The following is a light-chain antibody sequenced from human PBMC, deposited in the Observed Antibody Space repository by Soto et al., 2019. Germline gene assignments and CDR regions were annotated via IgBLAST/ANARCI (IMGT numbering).Light chain of an antibody. Sequence: DIQMTQSPSSLSASVGDRVTISCRASQGISIYLNWYQQKPGKAPKLLIYGASTLQSGVPSRFGGSGSGTDFTLTIRSLQPEDFASYYCQQNFSTPWTFGQGTNVEIK. CDR3: QQNFSTPWT. CDR1: QGISIY. CDR2: GAS. J-gene: IGKJ1*01. V-gene: IGKV1-39*01.